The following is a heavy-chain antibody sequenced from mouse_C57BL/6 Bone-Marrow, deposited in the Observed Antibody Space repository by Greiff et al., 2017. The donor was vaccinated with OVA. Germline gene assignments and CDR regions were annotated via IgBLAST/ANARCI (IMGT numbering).Heavy chain of an antibody. CDR1: GFNIKADY. J-gene: IGHJ3*01. Sequence: VQLQQSGAELVRPGASVKLSCTASGFNIKADYMHWLKQRPEQGREWIGWIDPENGDPEYAPKFQGKATITADTSSNTAYLQLSSLTSEDTAVYYCTTGVFAYWGQGTLVTVSA. CDR2: IDPENGDP. V-gene: IGHV14-4*01. CDR3: TTGVFAY.